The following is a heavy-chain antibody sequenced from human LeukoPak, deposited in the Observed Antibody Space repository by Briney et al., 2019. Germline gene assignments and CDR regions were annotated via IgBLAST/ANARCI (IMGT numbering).Heavy chain of an antibody. D-gene: IGHD6-19*01. CDR1: GFTFSSYA. CDR3: AKVGSSGWPYYYYYYYMDV. V-gene: IGHV3-23*01. CDR2: ISGSGGST. Sequence: GGSLRLSCAASGFTFSSYAMSWVRQAPGKGLEWVSAISGSGGSTYYADSVKGRFTISRDNSKNTLYLQMNSLRAEDTAVYYCAKVGSSGWPYYYYYYYMDVWGKGTTVTVSS. J-gene: IGHJ6*03.